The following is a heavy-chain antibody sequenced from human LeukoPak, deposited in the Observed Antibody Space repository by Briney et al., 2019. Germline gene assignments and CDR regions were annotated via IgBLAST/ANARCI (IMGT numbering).Heavy chain of an antibody. CDR2: IYYSGST. D-gene: IGHD6-13*01. CDR1: GGSISSSSYY. V-gene: IGHV4-39*01. CDR3: AVSIAAAGGDY. Sequence: SETLSLTCTVSGGSISSSSYYWGWIRQPPGKGLEWIGSIYYSGSTYYNPSLKSRVTISVDTSKNQFSLKLSSVTAADTAVYYCAVSIAAAGGDYWGQGTLVTVSS. J-gene: IGHJ4*02.